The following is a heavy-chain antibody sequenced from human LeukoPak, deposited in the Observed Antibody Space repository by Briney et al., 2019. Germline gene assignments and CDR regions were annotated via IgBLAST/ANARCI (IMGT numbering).Heavy chain of an antibody. D-gene: IGHD6-19*01. Sequence: GGSLRLSCAASGFTFSSYAMSWVRQAPGKGLEWIGFISGGTTEYAASVKGRFTISRDDSTSIAYLQMNSLTTEDTAVYYCSRGSGWLSVYWGQGTLVTVSS. J-gene: IGHJ4*02. V-gene: IGHV3-49*04. CDR1: GFTFSSYA. CDR3: SRGSGWLSVY. CDR2: ISGGTT.